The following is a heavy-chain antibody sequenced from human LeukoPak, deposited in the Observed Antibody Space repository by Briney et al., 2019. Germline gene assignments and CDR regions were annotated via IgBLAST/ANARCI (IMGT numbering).Heavy chain of an antibody. CDR1: EFTFSSYW. D-gene: IGHD2-21*02. Sequence: GGSLRLSCAASEFTFSSYWMHWVRQAPGKGLVWVSRIYSDGSITTYTDSVKGRFTISRDNAKNTLYLQMNSLRAEDTALYYCAKGTPYCGGDCYNLIDYWGQGTLVTVSS. CDR2: IYSDGSIT. CDR3: AKGTPYCGGDCYNLIDY. V-gene: IGHV3-74*03. J-gene: IGHJ4*02.